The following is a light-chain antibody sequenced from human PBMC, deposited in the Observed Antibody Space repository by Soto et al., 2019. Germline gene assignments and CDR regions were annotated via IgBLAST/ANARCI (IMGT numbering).Light chain of an antibody. V-gene: IGLV2-8*01. CDR1: SSDVGGYDY. CDR2: EVN. Sequence: QSVLTQPPSASGSPGQSVNISCTGTSSDVGGYDYVSWYQQHPGKAPRVMIYEVNKRPSGVPDRFSGSKSGNTASLTVSGLQTEDEADYYCSSYTGSNNLVFGTGTKVTVL. J-gene: IGLJ1*01. CDR3: SSYTGSNNLV.